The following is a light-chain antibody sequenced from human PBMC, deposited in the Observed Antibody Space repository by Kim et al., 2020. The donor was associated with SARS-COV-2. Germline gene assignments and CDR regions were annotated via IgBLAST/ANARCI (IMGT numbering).Light chain of an antibody. Sequence: GQRVTIACSGSISNIGSNSLSWHRHLPGTAPILLIHSNNQRPSGVPDRFSASKSGTSASLAIRGLQSEDEANYYCAAWDDSLNGVAFGGGTQLTVL. CDR3: AAWDDSLNGVA. CDR2: SNN. V-gene: IGLV1-44*01. J-gene: IGLJ2*01. CDR1: ISNIGSNS.